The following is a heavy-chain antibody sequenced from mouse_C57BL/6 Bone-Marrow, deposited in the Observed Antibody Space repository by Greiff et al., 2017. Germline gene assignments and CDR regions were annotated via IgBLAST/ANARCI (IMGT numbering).Heavy chain of an antibody. CDR1: GYTFTGYW. CDR3: ARCNQDRGFGV. Sequence: QVQLQQSGAELMKPGASVKLSCKATGYTFTGYWIEWVKQRPGHGLEWIGEILPGSGSTNYTEKIKGKATFTADTSSNTAYMQLSSLTTEDSAIYYCARCNQDRGFGVWGTGTTVTVSS. D-gene: IGHD2-1*01. J-gene: IGHJ1*03. CDR2: ILPGSGST. V-gene: IGHV1-9*01.